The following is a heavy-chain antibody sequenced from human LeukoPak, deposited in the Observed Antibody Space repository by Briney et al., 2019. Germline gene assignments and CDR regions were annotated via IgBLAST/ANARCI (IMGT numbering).Heavy chain of an antibody. Sequence: SVKVSCKASGGTFSSYAISWVRQAPGQGLEWMGRIIPTLGIANYAQKFQGRVTITADKSTSTAYMELSSLRSEDTAVYYCAREVTDSSGYYYFDYWGQGTLVTVSS. V-gene: IGHV1-69*04. CDR2: IIPTLGIA. CDR1: GGTFSSYA. D-gene: IGHD3-22*01. J-gene: IGHJ4*02. CDR3: AREVTDSSGYYYFDY.